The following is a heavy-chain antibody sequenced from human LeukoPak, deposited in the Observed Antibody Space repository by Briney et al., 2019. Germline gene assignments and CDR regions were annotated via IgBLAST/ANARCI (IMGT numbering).Heavy chain of an antibody. D-gene: IGHD5-12*01. J-gene: IGHJ4*02. CDR1: GFTFSSYA. V-gene: IGHV3-30-3*01. CDR2: ISYDGSNK. Sequence: GGSLRLSCAASGFTFSSYAMHWVRQAPGKGLEWVAVISYDGSNKYYVDSVKGRFTISRDNSKNTLYLQMNSLRAEDTAVYYCARGPTKRGYSGQLFTYYFDYWGQGTLVTVSS. CDR3: ARGPTKRGYSGQLFTYYFDY.